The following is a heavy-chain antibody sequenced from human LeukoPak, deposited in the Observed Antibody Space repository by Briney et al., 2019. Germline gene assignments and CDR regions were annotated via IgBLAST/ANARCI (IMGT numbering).Heavy chain of an antibody. J-gene: IGHJ3*02. D-gene: IGHD7-27*01. V-gene: IGHV3-11*01. Sequence: GGSLRLSCTTSSFSFSDYDMNWVRQAPGKGLEWVSYISSSGNSIYFADSVKGRFTISRDNAKNSLYLQMNSLRAEDTAVYYCARGQLGISDAFDIWGQGTMVTVSS. CDR3: ARGQLGISDAFDI. CDR1: SFSFSDYD. CDR2: ISSSGNSI.